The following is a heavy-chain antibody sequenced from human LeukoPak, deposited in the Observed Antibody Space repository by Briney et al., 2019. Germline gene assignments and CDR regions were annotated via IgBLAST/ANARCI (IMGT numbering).Heavy chain of an antibody. CDR3: ARATAPITIFGVVIDPVDAFDI. J-gene: IGHJ3*02. CDR1: GGSISSGGYY. D-gene: IGHD3-3*01. CDR2: IYHSGST. Sequence: SETLSLTCTVSGGSISSGGYYWSWIRQPPGKGLEWTGYIYHSGSTYYNPSLKSRVTISVDRSKNQFSLKLSSVTAADTAVYYCARATAPITIFGVVIDPVDAFDIWGQGTMVTVSS. V-gene: IGHV4-30-2*01.